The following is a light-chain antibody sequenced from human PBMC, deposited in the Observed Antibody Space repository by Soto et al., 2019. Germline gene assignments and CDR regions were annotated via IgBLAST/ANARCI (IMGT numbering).Light chain of an antibody. Sequence: DIHMTQSPSTLSASVGDRVTITCRASQSISSWLAWYQQKPGKAPKLLIYDASSLESGVPSRFSGSGSGTEFTLTISSLQSEDFAVYYCQQYNNWPAITFGQGTRLEIK. CDR2: DAS. CDR3: QQYNNWPAIT. CDR1: QSISSW. V-gene: IGKV1-5*01. J-gene: IGKJ5*01.